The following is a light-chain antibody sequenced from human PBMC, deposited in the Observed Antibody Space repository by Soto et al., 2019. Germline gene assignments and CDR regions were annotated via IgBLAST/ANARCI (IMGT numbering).Light chain of an antibody. J-gene: IGKJ1*01. CDR3: QQYDNWPGT. CDR2: GAS. Sequence: EIVMTQSPATLAVSPGERATLSCRASQTVGTKLAWYQQKPGQAPRLLIYGASTRATGIPARFSGSGSGTEFTLTITRPQSGDSALYYCQQYDNWPGTFGQGTKVEIK. CDR1: QTVGTK. V-gene: IGKV3-15*01.